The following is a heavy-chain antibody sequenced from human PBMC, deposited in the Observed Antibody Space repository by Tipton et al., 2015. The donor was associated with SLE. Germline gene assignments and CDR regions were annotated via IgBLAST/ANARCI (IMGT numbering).Heavy chain of an antibody. D-gene: IGHD5/OR15-5a*01. J-gene: IGHJ3*02. CDR2: INHSGST. V-gene: IGHV4-38-2*02. CDR3: AGVSRDAFEI. Sequence: LRLSCTVSGYSISIGYHWGWIRQPPGKGLEWIGEINHSGSTNYNPSLKSRVTISVDTSKNQFSLKLSSVTAADTAVYYCAGVSRDAFEIWGQGTMVTVSS. CDR1: GYSISIGYH.